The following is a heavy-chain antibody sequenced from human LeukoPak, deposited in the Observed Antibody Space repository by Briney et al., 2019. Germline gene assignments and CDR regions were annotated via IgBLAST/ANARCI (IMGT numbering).Heavy chain of an antibody. D-gene: IGHD3-22*01. CDR2: INHSGST. J-gene: IGHJ4*02. CDR3: ASHYYDSSGDQTDFDY. CDR1: GGSFSDYY. V-gene: IGHV4-34*09. Sequence: SETLSLTCAVYGGSFSDYYWTWIRQPPGKGLEWIGEINHSGSTYYNPSLKSRVTISVDTSKNQFSLKLSSVTAADTAVYYCASHYYDSSGDQTDFDYWGQGTLVTVSS.